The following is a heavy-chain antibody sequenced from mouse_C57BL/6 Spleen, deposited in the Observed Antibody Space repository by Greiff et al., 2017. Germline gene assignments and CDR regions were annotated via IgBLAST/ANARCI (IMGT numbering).Heavy chain of an antibody. CDR3: ARPSTVVADGGYFDV. CDR2: IWSGGST. J-gene: IGHJ1*03. V-gene: IGHV2-2*01. D-gene: IGHD1-1*01. Sequence: VKLQESGPGLVQPSQSLSITCTVSGFSLTSYGVHWVRQSPGKGLEWLGVIWSGGSTDYNAAFISRLSISKDNSKSQVFFKMNSLQADDTAIYYCARPSTVVADGGYFDVWGTGTTVTVSS. CDR1: GFSLTSYG.